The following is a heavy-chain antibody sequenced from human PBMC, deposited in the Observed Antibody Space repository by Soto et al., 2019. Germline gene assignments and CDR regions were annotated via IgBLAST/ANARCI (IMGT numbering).Heavy chain of an antibody. CDR3: ASDSWTGYPLFDL. Sequence: NPSETLSLTCSVSGSSISSAYYWGWVRQPPGKGLEWIASVFHSGTTYYNPSLMSRVTVSLDTSKGQFSLKLSSVTAADTAVYYCASDSWTGYPLFDLWGQGALVTVSS. D-gene: IGHD3-9*01. CDR2: VFHSGTT. CDR1: GSSISSAYY. J-gene: IGHJ4*02. V-gene: IGHV4-38-2*02.